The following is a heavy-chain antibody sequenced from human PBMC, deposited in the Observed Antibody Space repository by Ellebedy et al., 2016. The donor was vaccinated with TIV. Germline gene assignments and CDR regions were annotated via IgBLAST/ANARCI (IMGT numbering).Heavy chain of an antibody. CDR2: IIPIFGTA. CDR3: ARGDYGAFDY. CDR1: GGTFSSYA. V-gene: IGHV1-69*13. Sequence: SVKVSXXASGGTFSSYAISWVRQAPGQGLEWMGGIIPIFGTANYAQKFQGRVTITADESTSTAYMELSSLRSEDTAVYYCARGDYGAFDYWGQGTLVTVSS. D-gene: IGHD4-17*01. J-gene: IGHJ4*02.